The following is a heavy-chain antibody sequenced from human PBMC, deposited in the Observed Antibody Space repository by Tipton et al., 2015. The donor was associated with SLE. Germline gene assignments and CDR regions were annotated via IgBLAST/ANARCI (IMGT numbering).Heavy chain of an antibody. D-gene: IGHD3-3*01. CDR3: ARDPYDSWSDYQATFDY. Sequence: TLSLTCSVSGGSVSNYTYYWGWIRQPPGKGLEWIASLYYTGNSYYNPSLKSRVTTSVDRSKNHFSLKLTPVTAADTAMYYCARDPYDSWSDYQATFDYWGQGTLVTVSP. CDR2: LYYTGNS. J-gene: IGHJ4*02. CDR1: GGSVSNYTYY. V-gene: IGHV4-39*07.